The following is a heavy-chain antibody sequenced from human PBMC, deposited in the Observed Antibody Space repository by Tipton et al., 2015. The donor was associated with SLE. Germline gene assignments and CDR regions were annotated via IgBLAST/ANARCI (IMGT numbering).Heavy chain of an antibody. CDR3: ARDPYPYHSGTPL. J-gene: IGHJ4*02. D-gene: IGHD2-15*01. Sequence: QLVQSGAEVKKPGAAVKVSCKTSGYTFTSYSISWVRQAPGQGLEWMGWINVYNGNTKYAQSLQGRVTMTTGTSTRTAYMELKNLRSDDTAVYYCARDPYPYHSGTPLWGQGTLVTVST. V-gene: IGHV1-18*01. CDR2: INVYNGNT. CDR1: GYTFTSYS.